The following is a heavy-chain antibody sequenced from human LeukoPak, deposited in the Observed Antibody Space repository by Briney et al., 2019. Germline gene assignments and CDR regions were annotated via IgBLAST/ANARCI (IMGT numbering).Heavy chain of an antibody. V-gene: IGHV1-69*10. D-gene: IGHD2-15*01. CDR2: IIPILGIA. CDR1: GGTFSSYA. J-gene: IGHJ6*02. Sequence: GASVKVSCKASGGTFSSYAISWVRQAPGQGLEWMGGIIPILGIANYAQKFQGRVTITADKSTSTAYMELSSLRSEDTAVYYCARDRSIVVVDGMDVWGQGTTVTVSS. CDR3: ARDRSIVVVDGMDV.